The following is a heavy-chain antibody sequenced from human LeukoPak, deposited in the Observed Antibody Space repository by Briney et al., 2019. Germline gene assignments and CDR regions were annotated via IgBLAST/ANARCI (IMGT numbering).Heavy chain of an antibody. CDR1: GGSISSSSYY. CDR3: ARHTDSSSHDY. CDR2: IYYSGST. V-gene: IGHV4-39*07. Sequence: SETLSLTCTVSGGSISSSSYYWGWIRQPPGKGLEWIGSIYYSGSTYYNPSLKSRVTISVDTSKNQFSLKLSSVTAADTAVYYCARHTDSSSHDYWGQGTLVTVSS. J-gene: IGHJ4*02. D-gene: IGHD6-13*01.